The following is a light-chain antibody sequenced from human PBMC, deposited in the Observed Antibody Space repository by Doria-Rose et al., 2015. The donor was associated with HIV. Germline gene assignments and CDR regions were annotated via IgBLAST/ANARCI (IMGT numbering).Light chain of an antibody. CDR2: DAS. V-gene: IGKV3-20*01. CDR3: QQYGTSRGT. J-gene: IGKJ5*01. CDR1: QRVKSSY. Sequence: EIVLTQSPGTLSLSPGERATLSCRASQRVKSSYLAWYQQKPGQAPRLLIYDASTRATGIPDGFCGSGSGTDFTLTISRLEPEDVAVYYCQQYGTSRGTFGQGTRLEIK.